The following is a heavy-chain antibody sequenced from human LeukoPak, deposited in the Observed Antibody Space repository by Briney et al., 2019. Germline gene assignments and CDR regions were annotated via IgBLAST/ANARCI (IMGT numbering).Heavy chain of an antibody. CDR3: GRAVYSSGWAYYFDY. Sequence: PGESLKISCKSSGYSFTSHWSGWVRQMPGKGLEWMGIIYPGDSDTRYGASFQGQVTISADKSISTAYLQWSSLEASDTAMYYCGRAVYSSGWAYYFDYWGQGTLVTVSS. J-gene: IGHJ4*02. D-gene: IGHD6-19*01. CDR1: GYSFTSHW. CDR2: IYPGDSDT. V-gene: IGHV5-51*01.